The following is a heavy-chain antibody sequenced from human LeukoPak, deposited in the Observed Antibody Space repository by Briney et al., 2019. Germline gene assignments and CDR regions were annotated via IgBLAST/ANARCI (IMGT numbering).Heavy chain of an antibody. Sequence: GGSLRLSCAASGFTLSSHWMSWVRQAPGKGLEWVAIIKQDGSEIHYVDSVKGRFTISRDNAKNSLYLQMTSPTGDDTTVYYCVRGSGWLPAYWGQGTLVTVSS. D-gene: IGHD5-24*01. CDR2: IKQDGSEI. J-gene: IGHJ4*02. V-gene: IGHV3-7*01. CDR3: VRGSGWLPAY. CDR1: GFTLSSHW.